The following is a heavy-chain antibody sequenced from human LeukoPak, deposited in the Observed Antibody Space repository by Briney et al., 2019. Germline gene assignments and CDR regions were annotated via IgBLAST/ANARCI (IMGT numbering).Heavy chain of an antibody. CDR2: IKSKTDGGTT. J-gene: IGHJ3*02. CDR1: GFTFSNAW. CDR3: TTAWEDKADAFDI. V-gene: IGHV3-15*01. Sequence: PGGSLRLSCAASGFTFSNAWMSWVRQAPGKGLEWVGRIKSKTDGGTTDYAAPVKGRFTISRDDSKNTLYLQMNSLKTEDTAVYYCTTAWEDKADAFDIWGQGTMVTVSS. D-gene: IGHD1-26*01.